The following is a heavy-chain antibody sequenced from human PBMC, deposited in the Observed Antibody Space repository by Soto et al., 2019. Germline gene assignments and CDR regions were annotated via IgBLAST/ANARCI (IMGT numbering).Heavy chain of an antibody. CDR2: ISADNGNT. V-gene: IGHV1-18*01. Sequence: ASVKVSCKASGYTFTTYDITWVRQAPGQGLEWMGWISADNGNTNYAQKLQGRVSMTTDPYTSTAYMEVRSLRSDDTAVYYCAREAYGSGTYYNDYWGQGTLVTVSS. CDR1: GYTFTTYD. J-gene: IGHJ4*02. D-gene: IGHD3-10*01. CDR3: AREAYGSGTYYNDY.